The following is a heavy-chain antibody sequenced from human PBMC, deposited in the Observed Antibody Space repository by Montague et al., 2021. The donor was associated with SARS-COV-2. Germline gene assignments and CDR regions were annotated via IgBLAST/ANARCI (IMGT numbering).Heavy chain of an antibody. Sequence: SETLSLTCSVSGDSITNHYWSWVRQPAGKGLEWIGRMHFTGKTNFSPFFSSRLTMSADTSKSQFSLKLTSVTAADTAIYFCARDRFDFGAGRQGTIDFWGQGTLVTVSS. V-gene: IGHV4-4*07. D-gene: IGHD3-10*01. J-gene: IGHJ4*02. CDR3: ARDRFDFGAGRQGTIDF. CDR2: MHFTGKT. CDR1: GDSITNHY.